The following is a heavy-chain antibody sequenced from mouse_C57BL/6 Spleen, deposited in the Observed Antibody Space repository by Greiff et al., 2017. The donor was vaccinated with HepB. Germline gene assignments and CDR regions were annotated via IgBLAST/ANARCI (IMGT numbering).Heavy chain of an antibody. J-gene: IGHJ1*03. V-gene: IGHV5-17*01. CDR2: ISSGSSPI. CDR3: ARPYGSSYVGYFDV. D-gene: IGHD1-1*01. CDR1: GFTFSDYG. Sequence: VKLVESGGGLVKPGGSLKLSCAASGFTFSDYGMHWVRQAPEKGLEWVAYISSGSSPIYYADTVKGRFTISRDNAKNTLFLQMTSLRSEDTAMYYCARPYGSSYVGYFDVWGTGTTVTVSS.